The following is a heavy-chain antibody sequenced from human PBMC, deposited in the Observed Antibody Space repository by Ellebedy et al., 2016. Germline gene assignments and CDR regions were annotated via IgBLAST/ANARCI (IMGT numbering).Heavy chain of an antibody. Sequence: ASVKVSCXASGYTFTSNGISWVRQAPGEGLEWMAWISAYNGATNYAQKFQDRVTMTTDTSTSTAYMELRSLRSDDTAVYYCARDRGRGYYYMDVWGKGTTVTVSS. CDR3: ARDRGRGYYYMDV. D-gene: IGHD3-16*01. CDR1: GYTFTSNG. CDR2: ISAYNGAT. J-gene: IGHJ6*03. V-gene: IGHV1-18*01.